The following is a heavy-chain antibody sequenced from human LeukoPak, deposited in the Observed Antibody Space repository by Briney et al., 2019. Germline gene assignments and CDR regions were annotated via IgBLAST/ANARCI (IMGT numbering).Heavy chain of an antibody. V-gene: IGHV4-39*07. CDR3: ARGRYYYDSSGPIKI. D-gene: IGHD3-22*01. CDR2: IYYSGST. J-gene: IGHJ3*02. CDR1: GGSISSSSYY. Sequence: SETLSLTCTVSGGSISSSSYYWGWIRQPPGKGLEWIGSIYYSGSTYYNPSLKSRVTISVDTSKNQFSLKLSSVTAADTAVYYCARGRYYYDSSGPIKIWGQGTMVTVSS.